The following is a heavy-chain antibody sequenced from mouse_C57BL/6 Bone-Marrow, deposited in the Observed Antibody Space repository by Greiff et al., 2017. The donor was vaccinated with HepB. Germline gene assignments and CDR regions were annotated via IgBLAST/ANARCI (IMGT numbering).Heavy chain of an antibody. Sequence: QVQLQQSGAELARPGASVKLSCKASGYTFTSYGISWVKQRTGQGLEWIGEIYPRSGNTYYNEKFKGKATLTADKSSSTAYMELRSLTSEDSAVYYCARRGIYYSSYGGAMDYWGQGTSVTVSS. V-gene: IGHV1-81*01. CDR1: GYTFTSYG. CDR2: IYPRSGNT. J-gene: IGHJ4*01. CDR3: ARRGIYYSSYGGAMDY. D-gene: IGHD2-5*01.